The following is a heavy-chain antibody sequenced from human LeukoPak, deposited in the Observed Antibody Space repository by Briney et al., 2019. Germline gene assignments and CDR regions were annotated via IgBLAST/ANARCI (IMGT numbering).Heavy chain of an antibody. CDR1: GFTFSSYA. V-gene: IGHV3-23*01. CDR2: ISGGGSST. CDR3: AKAILPATILSFNDY. Sequence: GGSLKLSCAASGFTFSSYAMSWVRQAPGKGLEWVSTISGGGSSTYYADSVKGRFTISRDNSKNTLYLQMNSLRAEDTAIYYCAKAILPATILSFNDYWGQGTLVTVSS. J-gene: IGHJ4*02. D-gene: IGHD2-2*02.